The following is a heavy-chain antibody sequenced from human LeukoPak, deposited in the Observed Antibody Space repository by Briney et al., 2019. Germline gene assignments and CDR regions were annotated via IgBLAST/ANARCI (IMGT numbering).Heavy chain of an antibody. CDR1: GFTFSSYS. Sequence: GGSLRLSCAASGFTFSSYSMNWVRQAQGKGLEWVSYISRSSSTIYYADSVKGRFTISRDNGKNSLYLQMSSLRDEDRAVYYCARRGGREVPAAHFDYWGQGTLVTVSS. V-gene: IGHV3-48*02. CDR3: ARRGGREVPAAHFDY. CDR2: ISRSSSTI. D-gene: IGHD2-2*01. J-gene: IGHJ4*02.